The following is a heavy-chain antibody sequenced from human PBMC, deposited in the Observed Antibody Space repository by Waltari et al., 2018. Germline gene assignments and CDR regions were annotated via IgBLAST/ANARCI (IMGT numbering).Heavy chain of an antibody. V-gene: IGHV1-69*06. CDR3: ARDHPYGSGTYYNSPAGF. CDR2: IIPIFGTT. CDR1: GNTFRSYT. D-gene: IGHD3-10*01. Sequence: QVQLVQSGAEVKKPGSSVKVSCKASGNTFRSYTLTWVRQAPGQGLEWRGGIIPIFGTTMYAQKFQGRVTITADKSTTTAYMELSSLRFDDTAMYFCARDHPYGSGTYYNSPAGFWGQGTLVTVSS. J-gene: IGHJ4*02.